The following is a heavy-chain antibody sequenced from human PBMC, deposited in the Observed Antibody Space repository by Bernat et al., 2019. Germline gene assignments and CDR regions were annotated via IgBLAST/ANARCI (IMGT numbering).Heavy chain of an antibody. CDR1: GFTFSSYG. D-gene: IGHD3-10*01. Sequence: QVQLVESGGGVVQPGRSLRLSCAASGFTFSSYGMHWVRQAPGKGLEWVAVIWYDGSNKYYADSVKGRFTISRDNSKNTLYLQMNSLRAEDTAVYYCARDKRGRVRGRWFDPWGQGTLVTVSS. CDR2: IWYDGSNK. V-gene: IGHV3-33*01. J-gene: IGHJ5*02. CDR3: ARDKRGRVRGRWFDP.